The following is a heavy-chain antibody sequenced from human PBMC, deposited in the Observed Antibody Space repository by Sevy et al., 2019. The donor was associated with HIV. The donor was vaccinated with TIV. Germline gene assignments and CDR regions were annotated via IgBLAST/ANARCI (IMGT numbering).Heavy chain of an antibody. CDR1: GFTFSSYW. CDR2: IKQDGSEK. CDR3: ARVRIWFFDY. J-gene: IGHJ4*02. V-gene: IGHV3-7*01. D-gene: IGHD3-9*01. Sequence: GGSVRLSCAASGFTFSSYWMSWVRQTPGKGLEWVANIKQDGSEKYYVDSVKGRFTISRDNAKNSLFLQMNSLRSEDTAVYYCARVRIWFFDYWGQGTLVTVSS.